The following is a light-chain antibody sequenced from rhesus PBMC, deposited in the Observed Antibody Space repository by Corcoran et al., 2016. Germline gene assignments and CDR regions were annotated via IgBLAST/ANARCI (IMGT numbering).Light chain of an antibody. CDR1: RSAIGAYNH. CDR2: GVS. CDR3: CSYTTSSTYI. Sequence: QSAPTQPPSVSGSLGQSVTISCTGTRSAIGAYNHVSWYHQHPGKVPKLIIYGVSNRPSGVSDRFSGSKSGNTASLTIAGLQAEDATDYYCCSYTTSSTYIFGAGTRLTVL. V-gene: IGLV2S7*01. J-gene: IGLJ1*01.